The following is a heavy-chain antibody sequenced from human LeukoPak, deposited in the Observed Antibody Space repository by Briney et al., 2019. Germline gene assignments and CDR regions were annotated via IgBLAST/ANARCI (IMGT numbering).Heavy chain of an antibody. J-gene: IGHJ4*02. Sequence: SETLSFXCTVSGGSISSSSYYWGWIRQPPGKGLEWIGSIYYSGSTYYNPSLKSRVTISVDTSKNQFSLKLSSVTAADTAVYYCARPPVAAPTSYFDFWGQGILVTVSS. V-gene: IGHV4-39*01. CDR2: IYYSGST. CDR1: GGSISSSSYY. D-gene: IGHD6-25*01. CDR3: ARPPVAAPTSYFDF.